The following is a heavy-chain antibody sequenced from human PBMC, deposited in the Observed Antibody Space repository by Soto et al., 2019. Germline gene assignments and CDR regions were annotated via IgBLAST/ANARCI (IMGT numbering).Heavy chain of an antibody. CDR3: AKDWIENKCSGDGCLAN. CDR1: GFTFASYA. CDR2: ISSSGVTT. Sequence: EVQLLESGGGLVQPGGSLRVYCAASGFTFASYAMTWVRQAPGKGLEWVSSISSSGVTTYYADSVKGRFIISRDNSRNTLYLHMNGLRAEDTAIYYCAKDWIENKCSGDGCLANWGQGTLVSVSS. J-gene: IGHJ4*02. V-gene: IGHV3-23*01. D-gene: IGHD2-15*01.